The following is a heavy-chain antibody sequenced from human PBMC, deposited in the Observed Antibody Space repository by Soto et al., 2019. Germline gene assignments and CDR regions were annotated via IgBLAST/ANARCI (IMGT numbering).Heavy chain of an antibody. CDR2: IYYSGST. CDR1: GCSISSSSYY. J-gene: IGHJ5*02. V-gene: IGHV4-39*01. CDR3: ARHEAIRFLEWLLSKDNWFDP. D-gene: IGHD3-3*01. Sequence: PSETLSLTCTVSGCSISSSSYYWGWIRQPPGKGLEWIGSIYYSGSTYYNPSLKSRVTISVDTSKNQFSLKLSSVTAADTAVYYCARHEAIRFLEWLLSKDNWFDPWGQGTLVTVSS.